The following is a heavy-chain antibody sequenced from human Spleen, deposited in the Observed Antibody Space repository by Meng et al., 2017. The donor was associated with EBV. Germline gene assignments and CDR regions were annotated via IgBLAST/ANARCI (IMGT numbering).Heavy chain of an antibody. J-gene: IGHJ4*02. D-gene: IGHD6-13*01. V-gene: IGHV4-34*01. CDR2: VNHSGIT. CDR3: ARRRLAAAVRFDS. Sequence: QPKKWGDGLLKPSESLSLTCAVYGESISGYYGSWIRQPPGKGLEWIGEVNHSGITNYNASLESRVTVSVDTTRNQFSLRLKSVTAADTAVYFCARRRLAAAVRFDSWGQGILVTVSS. CDR1: GESISGYY.